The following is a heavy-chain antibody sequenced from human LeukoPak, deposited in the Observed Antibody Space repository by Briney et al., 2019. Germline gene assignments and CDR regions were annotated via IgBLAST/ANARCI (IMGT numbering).Heavy chain of an antibody. CDR2: INPNSGGT. Sequence: ASVKVSCKASGYTFTGYYMHWVRQAPGQVLEWMGWINPNSGGTNYAQKFQGRVTMTRDTSISTAYMELSRLRSDDTAVYYCARDESDYYDSSGYPTLDYWGQGTLVTVSS. D-gene: IGHD3-22*01. V-gene: IGHV1-2*02. CDR3: ARDESDYYDSSGYPTLDY. J-gene: IGHJ4*02. CDR1: GYTFTGYY.